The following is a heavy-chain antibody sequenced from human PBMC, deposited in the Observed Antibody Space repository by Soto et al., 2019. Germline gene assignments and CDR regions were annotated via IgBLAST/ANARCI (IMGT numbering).Heavy chain of an antibody. V-gene: IGHV3-23*01. CDR2: TSGSGGST. CDR1: GFTFSSYA. J-gene: IGHJ3*02. Sequence: GGSLTLSFAASGFTFSSYAMSWLRQAPGKGLEWLSATSGSGGSTYYAASVKGRFTISRDISKNTLYLQMNSLTAEDTAVYYCASRPLAVAGRVIDAFDIWGQGTMVNVS. D-gene: IGHD6-19*01. CDR3: ASRPLAVAGRVIDAFDI.